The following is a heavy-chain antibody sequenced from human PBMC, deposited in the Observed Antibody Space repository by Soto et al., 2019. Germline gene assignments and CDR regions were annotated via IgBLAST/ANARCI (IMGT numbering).Heavy chain of an antibody. CDR1: GFTFSSYA. D-gene: IGHD3-3*01. CDR2: ISGSGGRT. V-gene: IGHV3-23*01. Sequence: GGSLRLSCAASGFTFSSYAMSWVRQAPGKGLEWLSAISGSGGRTYYADSVKGRFTISRDNSKNTLFLQMTSLRAEDTAVYYCAKAYDFWSGYWFDYWGQGTLVTVSS. J-gene: IGHJ4*02. CDR3: AKAYDFWSGYWFDY.